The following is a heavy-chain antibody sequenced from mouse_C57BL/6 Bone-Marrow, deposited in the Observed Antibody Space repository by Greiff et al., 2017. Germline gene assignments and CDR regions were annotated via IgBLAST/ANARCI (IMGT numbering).Heavy chain of an antibody. CDR2: INPSSGYT. D-gene: IGHD1-1*01. V-gene: IGHV1-7*01. CDR3: ARWITTVVEGFAY. CDR1: GYTFTSYW. Sequence: QVHVKQSGAELAKPGASVKLSCKASGYTFTSYWMHWVKQRPGQGLEWIGYINPSSGYTKYNQKFKDKATLTADKSSSTAYMQLSRLTSEDSAVYCCARWITTVVEGFAYWGQGTLVTVSA. J-gene: IGHJ3*01.